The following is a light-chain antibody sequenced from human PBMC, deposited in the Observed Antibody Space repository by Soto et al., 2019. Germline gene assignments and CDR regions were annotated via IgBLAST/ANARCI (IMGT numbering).Light chain of an antibody. CDR2: GTS. V-gene: IGKV3-20*01. CDR1: QSVSRN. J-gene: IGKJ5*01. CDR3: QQYGSSIT. Sequence: EIVLTQSPATLCLSPGERATLSCRASQSVSRNLAWYQQRPGQAPRLLIYGTSSRATGIPDRFSGSGSGTDFTLTISRLEPEDFAVYYCQQYGSSITFGQGTLLEIK.